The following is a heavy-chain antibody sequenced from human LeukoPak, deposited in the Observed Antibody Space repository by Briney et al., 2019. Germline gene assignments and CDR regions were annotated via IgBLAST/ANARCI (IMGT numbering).Heavy chain of an antibody. CDR1: GGSISSYY. Sequence: SETLSLTCTVSGGSISSYYWSWIRQPPGKGLEWIGYIYYSGSTNYNPSLRSRVTISVDTSKNQFSLKLSSVTAADTAVYYCARGHRAVTGYYYYYGMDVWGQGTTVTVSS. CDR2: IYYSGST. J-gene: IGHJ6*02. D-gene: IGHD2-21*02. V-gene: IGHV4-59*12. CDR3: ARGHRAVTGYYYYYGMDV.